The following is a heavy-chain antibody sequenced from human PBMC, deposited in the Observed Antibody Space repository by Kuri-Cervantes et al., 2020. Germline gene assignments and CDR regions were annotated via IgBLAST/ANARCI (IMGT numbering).Heavy chain of an antibody. CDR3: ARIGYSSSSLDY. CDR2: IKQDGSGK. CDR1: GFTFSSYW. Sequence: GGSLRLSCAASGFTFSSYWMSWVRQAPGKGLEWVANIKQDGSGKYYVDSVKGRFTISRDNAKNSLYLQMNSLRAEDTAIFYCARIGYSSSSLDYWGQGSLVTVSS. V-gene: IGHV3-7*01. D-gene: IGHD6-6*01. J-gene: IGHJ4*02.